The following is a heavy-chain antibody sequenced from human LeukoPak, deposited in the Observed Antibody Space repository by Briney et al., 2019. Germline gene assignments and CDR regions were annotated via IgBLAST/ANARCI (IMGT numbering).Heavy chain of an antibody. D-gene: IGHD7-27*01. CDR3: AATLGSALDY. J-gene: IGHJ4*02. CDR2: IYHSGST. Sequence: SETLSLTCTVSGFSISSGYYWGWIRQPPGKGLEWIGSIYHSGSTYYNPSLKSRVTISVDTSKNQFSLKLSSVTAADTAVYYCAATLGSALDYWGQGTLVTVSS. V-gene: IGHV4-38-2*02. CDR1: GFSISSGYY.